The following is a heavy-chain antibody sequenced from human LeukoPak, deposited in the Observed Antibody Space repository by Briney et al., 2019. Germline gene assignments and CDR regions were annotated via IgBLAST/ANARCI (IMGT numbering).Heavy chain of an antibody. CDR2: IYSDGCT. CDR3: ARERGRGRDSPWFDY. V-gene: IGHV3-53*01. J-gene: IGHJ4*02. D-gene: IGHD1-26*01. Sequence: PGGSLRLSCAASGFTFSSYAMHWVRQAPGKGLEWVSVIYSDGCTYYADSVKGRFTISRDNSKNTLDLQMTGLRAEDTAVYYCARERGRGRDSPWFDYWGQGTLVTVSS. CDR1: GFTFSSYA.